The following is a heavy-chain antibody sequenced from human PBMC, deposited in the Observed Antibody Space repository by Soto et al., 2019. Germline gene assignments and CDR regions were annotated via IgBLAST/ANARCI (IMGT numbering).Heavy chain of an antibody. Sequence: EVQLVESGGGLVQPGGSLRLSCAASGFSISDCSMNWVRRAPGKGLEWISYISTNNDAIYYADSVKGRFTISRDNAKNSLYLQMTSRRAEDTALYYCASALGSRRSGSYPSYWGQGTLVTVSS. V-gene: IGHV3-48*01. J-gene: IGHJ4*02. CDR2: ISTNNDAI. CDR3: ASALGSRRSGSYPSY. CDR1: GFSISDCS. D-gene: IGHD3-10*01.